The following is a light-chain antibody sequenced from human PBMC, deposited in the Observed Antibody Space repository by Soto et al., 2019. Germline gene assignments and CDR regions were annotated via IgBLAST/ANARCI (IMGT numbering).Light chain of an antibody. CDR3: QQRTDWPPVYT. CDR2: DVS. Sequence: EIVLTQSPVTLSLSTGDRATLSCSLSQSVSSFSAWHQQKPCQPPRLLIHDVSNRADGIPARFSGSGSGTDFTLTISILEPEDVAVYYCQQRTDWPPVYTFGQGTKLEIK. CDR1: QSVSSF. V-gene: IGKV3-11*01. J-gene: IGKJ2*01.